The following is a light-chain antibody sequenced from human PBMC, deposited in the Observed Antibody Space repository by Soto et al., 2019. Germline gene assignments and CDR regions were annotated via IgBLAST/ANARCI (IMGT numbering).Light chain of an antibody. CDR1: SSDVGSHNL. CDR3: CSYSGNSTYI. Sequence: QSALTQPASVSGSPGQSITISCTGTSSDVGSHNLVSWYQQHPDRAPKLMIYEGSKRPSGVSNRVSGSKSGNTASLTISGLQSEDGTDYFCCSYSGNSTYIFGSATNLSVL. J-gene: IGLJ1*01. CDR2: EGS. V-gene: IGLV2-23*01.